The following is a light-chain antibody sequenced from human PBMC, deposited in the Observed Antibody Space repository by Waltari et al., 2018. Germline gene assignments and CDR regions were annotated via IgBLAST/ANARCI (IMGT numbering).Light chain of an antibody. CDR1: SSDVGGYNY. CDR2: DVS. Sequence: QSALTQPASVSGSPGQSITISCTGTSSDVGGYNYVSWYQQHPGKAPKLMIYDVSNRPSGVSNRFSGSKSGNTASRTISGLQAEDEADYYCSSYTSSSTRVFGSGTKVTVL. J-gene: IGLJ6*01. CDR3: SSYTSSSTRV. V-gene: IGLV2-14*03.